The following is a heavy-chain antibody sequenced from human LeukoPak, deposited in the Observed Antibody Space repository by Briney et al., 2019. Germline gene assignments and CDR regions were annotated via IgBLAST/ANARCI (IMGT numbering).Heavy chain of an antibody. CDR1: GYTFTNYY. D-gene: IGHD1-26*01. Sequence: ASVNVSCKATGYTFTNYYIHGVRQAPGQGLEWLGIINPSTGNTRYAQKFQGRVTLTRDTSTSTVYMDLSGLRSEDTAVYYCAREAILPPHKRFDPWGQGTLVTVSS. CDR2: INPSTGNT. V-gene: IGHV1-46*01. CDR3: AREAILPPHKRFDP. J-gene: IGHJ5*02.